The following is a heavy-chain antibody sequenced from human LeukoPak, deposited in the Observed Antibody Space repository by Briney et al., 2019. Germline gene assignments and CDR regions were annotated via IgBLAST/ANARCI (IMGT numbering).Heavy chain of an antibody. CDR1: GGTFSSYA. J-gene: IGHJ4*02. D-gene: IGHD6-6*01. CDR2: IIPIFGTA. V-gene: IGHV1-69*05. Sequence: SVKVSCKASGGTFSSYAISWVRPAPGQGLEWMGGIIPIFGTANYAQKFQGRVTITTDESTSTAYMELSSLRSEDTAVYYCARGVAARPVPYYFDYWGQGTLVTVSS. CDR3: ARGVAARPVPYYFDY.